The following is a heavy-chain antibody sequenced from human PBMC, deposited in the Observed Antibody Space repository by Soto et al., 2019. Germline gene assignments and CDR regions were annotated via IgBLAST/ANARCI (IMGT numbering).Heavy chain of an antibody. CDR2: TYYRSKWYK. V-gene: IGHV6-1*01. J-gene: IGHJ4*02. CDR3: ARGAVADYSRVFDY. D-gene: IGHD6-19*01. Sequence: SHTLSRSWVSSGNRVSCISAAWNWIRQSPSRGLEWLGRTYYRSKWYKDYDLSVKSRITINLDTSKNQISLQLNSVTPEDTAVYYCARGAVADYSRVFDYWGQGTLVTVSS. CDR1: GNRVSCISAA.